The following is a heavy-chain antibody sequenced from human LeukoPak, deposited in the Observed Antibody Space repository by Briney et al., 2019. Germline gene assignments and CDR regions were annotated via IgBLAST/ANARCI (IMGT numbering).Heavy chain of an antibody. Sequence: ASLTVSCKTSGYTFTVYYMHWVRQAPGQGLEWLGWMNPNSGGSNYAQNFQGRVTMTRDTSIGTAYMELSSLRSDDTAVYYCATRVVAGIPYYFDHWGQGTLVTVSS. CDR2: MNPNSGGS. J-gene: IGHJ4*02. CDR1: GYTFTVYY. V-gene: IGHV1-2*02. D-gene: IGHD6-19*01. CDR3: ATRVVAGIPYYFDH.